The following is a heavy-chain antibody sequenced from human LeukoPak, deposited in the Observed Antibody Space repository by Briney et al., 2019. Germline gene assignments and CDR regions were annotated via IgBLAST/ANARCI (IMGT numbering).Heavy chain of an antibody. CDR2: ISAYNGDT. V-gene: IGHV1-18*01. CDR3: AREEGAPIAAANI. CDR1: GYIFTSYN. J-gene: IGHJ3*02. Sequence: ASVKVSFKAPGYIFTSYNISWVRQAPGQGLEWMGWISAYNGDTNYVQKFQGRVTMTTDTSTSTAYMELKSLRSDDTAVYYCAREEGAPIAAANIWGLGTKVTVSS. D-gene: IGHD6-13*01.